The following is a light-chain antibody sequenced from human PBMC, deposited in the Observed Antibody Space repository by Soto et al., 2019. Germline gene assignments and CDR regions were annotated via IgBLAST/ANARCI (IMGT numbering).Light chain of an antibody. Sequence: QSALTQPASVSGSPGQSITISCTGTSSNVGSYNFVSWYRQYAGKAPELIIYEVSQRPSTFFNRFSGSKSGNTASLTVSGLQADAEADYYCCSYAGNNTVVFGGGTKLTVL. CDR2: EVS. V-gene: IGLV2-23*02. CDR3: CSYAGNNTVV. J-gene: IGLJ3*02. CDR1: SSNVGSYNF.